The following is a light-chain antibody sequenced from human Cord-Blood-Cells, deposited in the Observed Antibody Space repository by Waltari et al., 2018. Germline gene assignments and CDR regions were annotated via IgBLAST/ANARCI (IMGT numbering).Light chain of an antibody. CDR3: CSYAGSSTL. CDR2: EVS. CDR1: SSDVGSYNL. Sequence: QSALTQPASVSGSPGQSITISCTGTSSDVGSYNLVSWYQQHPGKAPKLMIYEVSKGPSGVSNRFSGSKSGNTPSLTISGLQAEDEADYYCCSYAGSSTLFGGGTKLTVL. J-gene: IGLJ2*01. V-gene: IGLV2-23*02.